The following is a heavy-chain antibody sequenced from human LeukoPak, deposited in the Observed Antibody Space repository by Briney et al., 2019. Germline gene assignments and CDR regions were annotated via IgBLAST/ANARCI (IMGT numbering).Heavy chain of an antibody. Sequence: ASVKVSCKASGYTFTGYYMHWVRQAPGQGLEWMGWISTYSGNTNYAQKLQDRVTMTTDTSTSTAYMELRSLRSDDTAVYYCARAVGVAGFDFWGQGTLVTVSS. CDR3: ARAVGVAGFDF. J-gene: IGHJ4*02. V-gene: IGHV1-18*04. CDR1: GYTFTGYY. CDR2: ISTYSGNT. D-gene: IGHD1-26*01.